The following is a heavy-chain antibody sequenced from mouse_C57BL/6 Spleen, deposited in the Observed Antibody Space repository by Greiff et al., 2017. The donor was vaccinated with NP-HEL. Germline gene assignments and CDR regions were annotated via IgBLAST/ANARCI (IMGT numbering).Heavy chain of an antibody. CDR1: GYTFTSYW. D-gene: IGHD2-5*01. CDR3: ARSYYSNYFDY. CDR2: INPSDGGT. Sequence: QVQLQQPGTELVKPGASVRLSCKASGYTFTSYWMHWVKQRPGQGLEWIGNINPSDGGTNYNEKFKSKATLTVDRSSSTAYMQLSSLTSEDSAVYYCARSYYSNYFDYWGQGTTLTVSS. V-gene: IGHV1-53*01. J-gene: IGHJ2*01.